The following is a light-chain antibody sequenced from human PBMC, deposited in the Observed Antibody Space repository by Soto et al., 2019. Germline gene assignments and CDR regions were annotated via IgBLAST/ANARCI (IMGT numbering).Light chain of an antibody. J-gene: IGLJ2*01. V-gene: IGLV1-44*01. CDR2: SNN. Sequence: QSVLTQPPSASGTPGQRVTISCSGSSSNIGSNTVNWYQQLPGTAPKLLIYSNNQRPSGVPARFSGSKSGTSASLAISGLQSEEEADYYCAAWDDSLNGVVFGGGTKVTVL. CDR3: AAWDDSLNGVV. CDR1: SSNIGSNT.